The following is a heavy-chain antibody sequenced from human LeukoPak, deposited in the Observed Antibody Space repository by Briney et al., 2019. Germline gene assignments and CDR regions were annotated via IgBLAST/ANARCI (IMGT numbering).Heavy chain of an antibody. Sequence: PSETLSLTCTVSGGSTSSYYWSWIRQPPGKGLEWIGYIDYSGSTNYNPSLKSRVTISVDTSKNQFSLKLSSVTAADTAVYYCARDPRTPLYCSSTSCYKGAWFDPWGQGTLVTVSS. CDR2: IDYSGST. J-gene: IGHJ5*02. V-gene: IGHV4-59*01. CDR3: ARDPRTPLYCSSTSCYKGAWFDP. D-gene: IGHD2-2*02. CDR1: GGSTSSYY.